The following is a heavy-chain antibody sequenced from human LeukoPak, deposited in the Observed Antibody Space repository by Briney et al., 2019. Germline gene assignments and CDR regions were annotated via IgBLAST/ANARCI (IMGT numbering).Heavy chain of an antibody. Sequence: PGGSLRLSCAAPGLTFSSSWMHWVRQAPGKGLVWVSRINTDGSSTSYADSVKGRFTISRDNAKNTLYLQMNSLRAEDTAVYYCARAGRGYFDYWGQGTLVTVSS. CDR2: INTDGSST. V-gene: IGHV3-74*01. CDR3: ARAGRGYFDY. J-gene: IGHJ4*02. CDR1: GLTFSSSW.